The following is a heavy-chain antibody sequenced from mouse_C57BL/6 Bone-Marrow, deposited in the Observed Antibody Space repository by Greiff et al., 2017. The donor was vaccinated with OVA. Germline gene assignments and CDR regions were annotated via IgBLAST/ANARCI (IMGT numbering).Heavy chain of an antibody. CDR1: GYTFTDYY. Sequence: EVQLQQSGPVLVKPGASVKMSCKASGYTFTDYYMNWVKQSHGKSLEWIGVINPYNCGTSYNQKFKGKATLTVDKSSSTAYMELNSLTSEDSAVYYCASFLITTVVAGGFDYWGQGTTLTVSS. J-gene: IGHJ2*01. D-gene: IGHD1-1*01. CDR3: ASFLITTVVAGGFDY. V-gene: IGHV1-19*01. CDR2: INPYNCGT.